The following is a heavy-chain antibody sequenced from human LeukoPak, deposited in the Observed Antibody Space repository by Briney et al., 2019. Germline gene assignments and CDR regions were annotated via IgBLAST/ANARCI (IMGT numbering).Heavy chain of an antibody. Sequence: GGSLRLSCAASGFTVSSNYMSWVRQAPGKGLEWVSVIYSGGSTYYADSVKGRFTISRDNSKNTLYLQMNSLRAEDTAVYYCARAGPAAWAPIDYWGQGTLVTVSS. V-gene: IGHV3-53*01. CDR1: GFTVSSNY. CDR3: ARAGPAAWAPIDY. CDR2: IYSGGST. J-gene: IGHJ4*02. D-gene: IGHD6-25*01.